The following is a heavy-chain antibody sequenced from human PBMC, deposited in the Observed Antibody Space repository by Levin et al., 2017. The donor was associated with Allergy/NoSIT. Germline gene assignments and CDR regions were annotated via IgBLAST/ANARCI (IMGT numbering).Heavy chain of an antibody. D-gene: IGHD2-2*01. CDR2: IIPIFGTA. J-gene: IGHJ6*02. CDR1: GGTFSSYA. V-gene: IGHV1-69*13. Sequence: SVKVSCKASGGTFSSYAISWVRQAPGQGLEWMGGIIPIFGTANYAQKFQGRVTITADESTSTAYMELSSLRSEDTAVYYCARGRPGSGYCSSTSCPAYYYYGMDVWGQGTTVTVSS. CDR3: ARGRPGSGYCSSTSCPAYYYYGMDV.